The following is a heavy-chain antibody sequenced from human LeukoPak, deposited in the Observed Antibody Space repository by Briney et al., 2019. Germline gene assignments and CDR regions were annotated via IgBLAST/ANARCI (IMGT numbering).Heavy chain of an antibody. CDR3: ARRTGSGSRDAFDI. CDR1: GGSISSYY. CDR2: IYYSGST. Sequence: SETLSLTCTVSGGSISSYYWSWIRQPPGEGLEWVGYIYYSGSTNYNPSLKSRVTISIDSSKNQFSLKLISMTAADTAVYFCARRTGSGSRDAFDIWGRGTMVTVSS. J-gene: IGHJ3*02. V-gene: IGHV4-59*08. D-gene: IGHD3-10*01.